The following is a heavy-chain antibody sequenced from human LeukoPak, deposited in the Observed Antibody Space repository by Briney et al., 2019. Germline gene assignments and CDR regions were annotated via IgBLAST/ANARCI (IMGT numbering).Heavy chain of an antibody. Sequence: PSETLSLTCAVYGGSFSGYYWSWIRQPPGKGLEWIGEINHSGSTNYNPSLKSRVTISVDTSKNQFPLKLSSVTAADTAVYYCARGFGARDYWGQGTLVTVSS. CDR1: GGSFSGYY. CDR3: ARGFGARDY. CDR2: INHSGST. J-gene: IGHJ4*01. V-gene: IGHV4-34*01. D-gene: IGHD1-26*01.